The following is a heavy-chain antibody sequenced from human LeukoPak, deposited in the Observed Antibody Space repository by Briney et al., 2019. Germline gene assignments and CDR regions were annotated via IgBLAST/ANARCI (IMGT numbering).Heavy chain of an antibody. CDR2: IYYSGST. J-gene: IGHJ6*03. V-gene: IGHV4-39*01. D-gene: IGHD2-2*02. CDR3: ARLRLLYWDYYYMDV. CDR1: GGSISSSSYY. Sequence: PSQTLPLTCTVSGGSISSSSYYWGWIRQPPGKGLEWIGSIYYSGSTYYNPSFKSRVTISVDTSKNQFSLKLSSVTAADTAVYYCARLRLLYWDYYYMDVWGKGTTVTVSS.